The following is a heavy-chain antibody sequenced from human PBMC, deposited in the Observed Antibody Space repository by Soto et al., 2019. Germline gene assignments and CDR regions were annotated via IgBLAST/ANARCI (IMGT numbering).Heavy chain of an antibody. V-gene: IGHV4-34*01. CDR1: GGSFSGYY. Sequence: SETLSLTCAVYGGSFSGYYWSWIRQPPGKGLEWIGEINHSGSTNYNPALKSRVTISVDTSKNQFSRKLSSATAADTAVYYCARRSIAAAGTGDYWGQGTLVTVSS. J-gene: IGHJ4*02. CDR2: INHSGST. D-gene: IGHD6-13*01. CDR3: ARRSIAAAGTGDY.